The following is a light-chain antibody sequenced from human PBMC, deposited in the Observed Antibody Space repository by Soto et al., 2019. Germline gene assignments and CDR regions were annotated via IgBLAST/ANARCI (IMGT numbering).Light chain of an antibody. J-gene: IGLJ1*01. CDR2: EVS. CDR3: SSSTSSSTQV. Sequence: QSALTQPASVSGSPGQSITISCTGTSSDVGGYNYVSWYQQHPGKAPKLMIYEVSNRPSGVSNRFSGSKSGNTASLTISGLQAEDEAYYYCSSSTSSSTQVFGTGTKVTVL. V-gene: IGLV2-14*01. CDR1: SSDVGGYNY.